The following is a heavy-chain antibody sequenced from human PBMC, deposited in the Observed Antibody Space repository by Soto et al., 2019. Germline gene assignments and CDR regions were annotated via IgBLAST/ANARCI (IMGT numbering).Heavy chain of an antibody. Sequence: PGESLKISCKGSGYNFPSYWINWVRQMPGKGLEWMGRIDPSDSYTNYSPSFQGHVTISVDKSISTAYLQWSSLKASDTAMYYCASLKRQVGGVSTMDVWGKGTTVTVSS. J-gene: IGHJ6*04. D-gene: IGHD3-16*01. V-gene: IGHV5-10-1*01. CDR3: ASLKRQVGGVSTMDV. CDR1: GYNFPSYW. CDR2: IDPSDSYT.